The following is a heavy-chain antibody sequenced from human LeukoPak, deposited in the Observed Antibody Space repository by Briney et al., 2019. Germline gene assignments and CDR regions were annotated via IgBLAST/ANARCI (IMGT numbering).Heavy chain of an antibody. D-gene: IGHD1-7*01. Sequence: PSETLSLTCSVYGGSFSGYYWSRIRQPPGKGLEWIGEINHSGSTNSNPSLKSRVTISVDTSKNQFSLKLSSVTAADTAVYYCARGSSTRYNWNYGAFDIWGQGTMVTVSS. J-gene: IGHJ3*02. CDR1: GGSFSGYY. CDR2: INHSGST. CDR3: ARGSSTRYNWNYGAFDI. V-gene: IGHV4-34*01.